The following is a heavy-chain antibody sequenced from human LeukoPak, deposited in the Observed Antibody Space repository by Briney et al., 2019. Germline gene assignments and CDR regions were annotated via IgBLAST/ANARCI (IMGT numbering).Heavy chain of an antibody. Sequence: GGSLRLSCSVSGFTFSTYVMHWVRQAPGKGLEYVAAINNNGNNTYYADSVKGRSTISRDNSKNTLYLQMSSLRADDTAVYYCVRRTGYWGQGTLVTVSS. CDR1: GFTFSTYV. J-gene: IGHJ4*02. CDR2: INNNGNNT. CDR3: VRRTGY. V-gene: IGHV3-64D*06.